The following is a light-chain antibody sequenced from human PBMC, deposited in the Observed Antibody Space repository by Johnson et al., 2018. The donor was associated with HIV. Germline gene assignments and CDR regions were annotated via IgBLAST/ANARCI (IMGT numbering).Light chain of an antibody. J-gene: IGLJ1*01. CDR3: GTWDSSLSAGV. V-gene: IGLV1-51*02. CDR1: SSDIGNNY. Sequence: VLTQPPSVSAAPGQKVTISCSGSSSDIGNNYVSWYQQLPGTAPKLLIYENNKRPSGIPDRFSASKSGTSATLGITGLQTGDEADYYCGTWDSSLSAGVFGTGTNVTVL. CDR2: ENN.